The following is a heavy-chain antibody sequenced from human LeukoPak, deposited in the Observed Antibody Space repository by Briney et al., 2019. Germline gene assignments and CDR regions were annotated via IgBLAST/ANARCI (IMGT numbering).Heavy chain of an antibody. Sequence: PSQTLSLTCAISGDSVSSNSTAWNWIRQSPSRGLEWLGRTYYRSKWYNDYAVSVKSRITINPNTSKNQFSLQLYSVTPEDTAVYYCARVGLGDEAYYFDYWGQGTLVTVSS. V-gene: IGHV6-1*01. D-gene: IGHD3-16*01. CDR1: GDSVSSNSTA. CDR3: ARVGLGDEAYYFDY. J-gene: IGHJ4*02. CDR2: TYYRSKWYN.